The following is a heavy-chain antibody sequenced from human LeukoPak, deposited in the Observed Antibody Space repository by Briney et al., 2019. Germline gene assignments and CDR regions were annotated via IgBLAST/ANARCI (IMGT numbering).Heavy chain of an antibody. V-gene: IGHV3-73*01. Sequence: GGYLKLYCAASGFTFSGSAMLWVGPAYGKGLEWVGRIISKANSYATAYAASVKGRFTTSTYDSKNTAYLQMNSLKTEDTAVYYCRLGIDYWGQGTLVTVSS. D-gene: IGHD5-12*01. CDR1: GFTFSGSA. J-gene: IGHJ4*02. CDR3: RLGIDY. CDR2: IISKANSYAT.